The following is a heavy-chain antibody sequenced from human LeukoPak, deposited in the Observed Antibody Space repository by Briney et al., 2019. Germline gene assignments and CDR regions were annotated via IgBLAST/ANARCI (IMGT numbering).Heavy chain of an antibody. Sequence: GGSLRLSCAASEFDFSSHAMSWVRQAPGKGLEWVSAISGSGGSTYYADSVKGRFTISRDNSKNTLYLQMNSLRAEDTAVYYCAKEGYYDSSGYAKFDYWGQGTLVTVSS. CDR3: AKEGYYDSSGYAKFDY. CDR1: EFDFSSHA. CDR2: ISGSGGST. D-gene: IGHD3-22*01. J-gene: IGHJ4*02. V-gene: IGHV3-23*01.